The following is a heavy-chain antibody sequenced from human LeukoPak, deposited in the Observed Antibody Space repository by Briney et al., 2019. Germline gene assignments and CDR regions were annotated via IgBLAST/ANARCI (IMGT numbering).Heavy chain of an antibody. V-gene: IGHV3-7*01. Sequence: GGSLRLSCVVSGSTFSDYWMSWVRQAPGKGLEWVGNIKQDGSETYYGDSVKGRFTISRDNAKKSLYLQMNNLRAEDTAVYYCARHLTFFDYWGQGALVSVSS. D-gene: IGHD4/OR15-4a*01. CDR1: GSTFSDYW. J-gene: IGHJ4*02. CDR3: ARHLTFFDY. CDR2: IKQDGSET.